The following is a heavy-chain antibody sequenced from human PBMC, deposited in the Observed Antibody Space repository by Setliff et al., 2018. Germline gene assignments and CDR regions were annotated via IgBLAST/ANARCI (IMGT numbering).Heavy chain of an antibody. CDR3: AKGAHFSNYARVFDP. CDR2: INWSGGTA. V-gene: IGHV3-20*04. CDR1: GFTYKNDW. J-gene: IGHJ5*02. D-gene: IGHD4-4*01. Sequence: PGGSLRLSCGASGFTYKNDWVSWVRQAPGKGLEWVAGINWSGGTAGYADSVRGRFTISRDNAKSSVYLQMSSLRAEDTAFYFCAKGAHFSNYARVFDPWGQGTLVTVSS.